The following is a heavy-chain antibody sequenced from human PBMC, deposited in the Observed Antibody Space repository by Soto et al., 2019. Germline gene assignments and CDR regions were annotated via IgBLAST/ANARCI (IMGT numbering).Heavy chain of an antibody. J-gene: IGHJ5*02. CDR2: VFDGGIA. CDR1: GGSISSGGYY. CDR3: ARDYGSGSRGCLDP. Sequence: QVQLQESGPGLVKPSQTLSLTCSVSGGSISSGGYYWSWIRQHPRKGLEWIGYVFDGGIATYNPSLKSRLTIAADTSKNQFSMRLTSVTAADTAVYYCARDYGSGSRGCLDPRGQGTLVTVSS. D-gene: IGHD3-10*01. V-gene: IGHV4-31*03.